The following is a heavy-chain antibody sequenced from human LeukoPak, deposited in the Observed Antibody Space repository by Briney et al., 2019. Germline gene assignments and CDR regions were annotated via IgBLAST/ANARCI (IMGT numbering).Heavy chain of an antibody. CDR3: ARERDGYAFDI. D-gene: IGHD5-24*01. J-gene: IGHJ3*02. CDR2: IKQDGSEK. Sequence: GGSLRLSCAASGFTFSSYWMSWVRQAPGKGLEWVANIKQDGSEKYYVDSVKGRFTISRENAKNSLYLQMNSLRAEDTAVYYCARERDGYAFDIWGQGTMVTVSS. V-gene: IGHV3-7*01. CDR1: GFTFSSYW.